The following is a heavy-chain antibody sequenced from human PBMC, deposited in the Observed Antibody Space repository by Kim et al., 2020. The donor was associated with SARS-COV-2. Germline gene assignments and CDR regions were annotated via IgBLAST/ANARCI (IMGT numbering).Heavy chain of an antibody. CDR1: GYTFTDYG. CDR3: AREEFMAGYGMDV. CDR2: ANTNNNNT. D-gene: IGHD3-22*01. J-gene: IGHJ6*02. V-gene: IGHV1-3*04. Sequence: ASVKVSCKASGYTFTDYGLHWVRQAPGQRLEWMGWANTNNNNTKYSQTFQGRLTLTWDTSANTGYMELTSLRSEDTAVYYCAREEFMAGYGMDVWGQGTTVTVSS.